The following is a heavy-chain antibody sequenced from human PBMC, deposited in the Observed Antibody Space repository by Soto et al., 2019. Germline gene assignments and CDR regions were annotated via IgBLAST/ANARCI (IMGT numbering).Heavy chain of an antibody. J-gene: IGHJ4*02. Sequence: ASVKVSCKASGGTFSSYAISWVRQAPGQGLEWMGGIIPIFGTANYEQKLQGRVTITADESTSKAYMELSSLRSEDTAVYYCARGAAGVAATAXWGQGTLVTVSX. V-gene: IGHV1-69*13. CDR3: ARGAAGVAATAX. CDR2: IIPIFGTA. CDR1: GGTFSSYA. D-gene: IGHD2-15*01.